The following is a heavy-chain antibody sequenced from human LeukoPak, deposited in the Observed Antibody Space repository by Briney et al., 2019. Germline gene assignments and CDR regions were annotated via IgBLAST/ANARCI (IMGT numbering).Heavy chain of an antibody. V-gene: IGHV4-59*01. CDR2: IYYSGST. CDR3: ASFYDFWSGYLGY. CDR1: GGSISSYY. Sequence: SETLSLTCTVSGGSISSYYWSWIRQPPGKGLEWIGYIYYSGSTNYNPSLKSRVTISVDTSKNQFSLKLSSVTAADTAVYHCASFYDFWSGYLGYWGQGTLVTVSS. J-gene: IGHJ4*02. D-gene: IGHD3-3*01.